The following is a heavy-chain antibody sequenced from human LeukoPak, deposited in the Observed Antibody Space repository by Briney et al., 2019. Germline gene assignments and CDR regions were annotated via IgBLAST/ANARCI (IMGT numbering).Heavy chain of an antibody. CDR2: IRSGSSYM. CDR1: GFTFNTYT. V-gene: IGHV3-21*01. D-gene: IGHD4-17*01. Sequence: GGSLRLSCAASGFTFNTYTMTWVRQAPGKGLEWVSSIRSGSSYMYYTDSLKGRFTISRDNAKNSLYLQMNSLTGEDTAVYYCARDAGMDYGDSFDYWGQGTLVIASS. J-gene: IGHJ4*02. CDR3: ARDAGMDYGDSFDY.